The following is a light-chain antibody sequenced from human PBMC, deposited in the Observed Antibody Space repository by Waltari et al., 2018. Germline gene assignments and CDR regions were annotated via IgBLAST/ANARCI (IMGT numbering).Light chain of an antibody. J-gene: IGKJ1*01. V-gene: IGKV3-20*01. CDR2: DAS. Sequence: EIVLTQSPGTLSLSPGERATLSCRASQSVGGSYLAWYQQKPGQAPRLLIYDASSPATGIPVRFSGSGSGTDFTLTISRLEPEDFAVYYCLQYGRPPKTFGQGTKVEIK. CDR3: LQYGRPPKT. CDR1: QSVGGSY.